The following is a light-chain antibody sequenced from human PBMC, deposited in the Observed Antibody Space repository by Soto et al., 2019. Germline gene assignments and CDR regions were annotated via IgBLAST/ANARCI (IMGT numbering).Light chain of an antibody. J-gene: IGLJ1*01. CDR1: SNDVGGYHY. V-gene: IGLV2-11*01. Sequence: QSALTQPRSVSGSPGQSVTISCTGTSNDVGGYHYVSWYQHHPGKAPKLVILDVNRRPSGVAHRFSGSKSDNTASLTISGLQAEDEADYYCCSYVGSYFYVFGTGTKVTVL. CDR3: CSYVGSYFYV. CDR2: DVN.